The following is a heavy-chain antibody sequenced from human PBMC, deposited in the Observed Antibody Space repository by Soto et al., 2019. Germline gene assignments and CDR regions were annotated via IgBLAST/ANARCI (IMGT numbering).Heavy chain of an antibody. D-gene: IGHD3-22*01. CDR3: AKSLPNYYDSSGYYFDY. CDR1: GFTFSSYA. V-gene: IGHV3-23*01. Sequence: GESLKISCAASGFTFSSYAMSWVRQAPGKGLEWVSAISGSGGSTYYADSVKGRFTISRDNSKNTLYLQMNSLRAEDTAVYYCAKSLPNYYDSSGYYFDYWGQGTLVTVSS. CDR2: ISGSGGST. J-gene: IGHJ4*02.